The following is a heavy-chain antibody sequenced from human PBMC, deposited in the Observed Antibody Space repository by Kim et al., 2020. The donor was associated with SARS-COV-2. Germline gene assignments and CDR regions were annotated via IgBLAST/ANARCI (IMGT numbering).Heavy chain of an antibody. J-gene: IGHJ5*02. V-gene: IGHV3-15*01. CDR2: IKSKTDGGTT. CDR1: GFTFSNAW. Sequence: GGSLRLSCAASGFTFSNAWMSWVRQAPGKGLEWVGRIKSKTDGGTTDYAAPVKGRFTISRDDSKNTLYLQMNSLKTEDTAVYYCTTEGGTSYYDFWSGYYFRDWFDPWGQGTLVTVSS. CDR3: TTEGGTSYYDFWSGYYFRDWFDP. D-gene: IGHD3-3*01.